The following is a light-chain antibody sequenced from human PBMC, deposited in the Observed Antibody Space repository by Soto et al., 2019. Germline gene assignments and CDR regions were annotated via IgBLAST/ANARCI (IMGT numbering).Light chain of an antibody. CDR3: AAWDDSLNGHV. Sequence: QSVLTQPPSASGTPGQRVTISCSGSSSNIGGYSVNWYQQFPGTAAKLLISVTNQRPSGVPDRFSGSKSGTSGSLVISGLQSEDEADYYCAAWDDSLNGHVFGTGTKLTVL. CDR2: VTN. J-gene: IGLJ1*01. CDR1: SSNIGGYS. V-gene: IGLV1-44*01.